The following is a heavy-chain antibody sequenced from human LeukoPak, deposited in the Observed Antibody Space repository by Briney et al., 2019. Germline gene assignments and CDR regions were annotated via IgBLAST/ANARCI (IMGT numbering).Heavy chain of an antibody. CDR2: INPSGGST. D-gene: IGHD6-13*01. Sequence: GASVKVSCKASGYTFTSYYMHWVRQAPGQGLEWMGIINPSGGSTSYAQKFQGRVTMTRDTSTSTVYMELSSLRSEDTAVYYCATPSIAAAGCYYYGMDVWGQGTTVTVSS. CDR3: ATPSIAAAGCYYYGMDV. J-gene: IGHJ6*02. CDR1: GYTFTSYY. V-gene: IGHV1-46*01.